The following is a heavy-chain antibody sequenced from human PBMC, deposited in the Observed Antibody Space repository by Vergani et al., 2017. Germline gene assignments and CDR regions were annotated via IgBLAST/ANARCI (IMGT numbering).Heavy chain of an antibody. J-gene: IGHJ4*02. CDR1: GFTFSTYD. CDR3: ARRDSSSPALDY. CDR2: IGTAGDT. D-gene: IGHD6-6*01. V-gene: IGHV3-13*01. Sequence: VHLVESGGGMVKPGGSLRLSCAASGFTFSTYDMHWVRQATGKGLEWVSAIGTAGDTYYPGSVKGRFTISRENAKNSLYLQMNGLRAGDTAVYYCARRDSSSPALDYWGQGTLVTVSS.